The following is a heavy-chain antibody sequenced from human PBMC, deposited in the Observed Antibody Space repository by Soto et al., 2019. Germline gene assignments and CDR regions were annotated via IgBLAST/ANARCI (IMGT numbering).Heavy chain of an antibody. CDR1: GGSISSGGYS. Sequence: QLQLQESGSGLVKPSQTLSLTCAVSGGSISSGGYSWSWIRQPPGKGLEWIGYIYHSGSTYYNPSVKSRVTISVDRSKNQSSLKLSSVTAADTAVYYCARAGGLGAVAVDYWGQGTLVTVSS. CDR2: IYHSGST. D-gene: IGHD6-19*01. J-gene: IGHJ4*02. V-gene: IGHV4-30-2*01. CDR3: ARAGGLGAVAVDY.